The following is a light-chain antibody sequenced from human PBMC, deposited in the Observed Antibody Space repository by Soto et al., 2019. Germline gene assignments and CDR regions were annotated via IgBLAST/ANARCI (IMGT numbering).Light chain of an antibody. Sequence: QSVLTQPLSVSGAPGQRVTISCTGSSSNIGAGYDVNWYQQLPGTAPKVLIYGNSNRPSGVPDRFSGSKSGASASLAITGLQAEDEADYYCQSYDSSLSTSVFGGGTKLTVL. J-gene: IGLJ2*01. CDR3: QSYDSSLSTSV. CDR2: GNS. V-gene: IGLV1-40*01. CDR1: SSNIGAGYD.